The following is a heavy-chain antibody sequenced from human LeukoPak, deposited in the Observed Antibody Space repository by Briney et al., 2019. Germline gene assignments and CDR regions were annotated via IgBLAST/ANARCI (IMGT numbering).Heavy chain of an antibody. D-gene: IGHD2-8*01. CDR2: ISDTGGST. J-gene: IGHJ4*02. CDR1: GFTFSSYA. CDR3: AKDASIGRYCTNGVCSPFDY. Sequence: GGSLRLSCAASGFTFSSYAMTWVRQAPGKGLEWVSAISDTGGSTYDADSVKGRFTISRDNSKNTLYLQMNSLRAEDTAVYYCAKDASIGRYCTNGVCSPFDYWGQGTLVTVSS. V-gene: IGHV3-23*01.